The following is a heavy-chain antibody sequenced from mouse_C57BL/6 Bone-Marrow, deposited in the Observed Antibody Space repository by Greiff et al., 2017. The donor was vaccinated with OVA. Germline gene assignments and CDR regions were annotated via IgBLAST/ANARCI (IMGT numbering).Heavy chain of an antibody. CDR1: GFTFNTYA. J-gene: IGHJ4*01. CDR3: VRDKCYDYDGGSMDY. CDR2: IRSKSSNYAT. D-gene: IGHD2-4*01. V-gene: IGHV10-3*01. Sequence: EVMLVESGGGLVQPKGSLKLSCAASGFTFNTYAMHWVRQAPGKGLEWVARIRSKSSNYATYYADSVKDRFTISRDDSHSMLYLQMNNLKTEDTAMYYCVRDKCYDYDGGSMDYWGQGTSVTVSS.